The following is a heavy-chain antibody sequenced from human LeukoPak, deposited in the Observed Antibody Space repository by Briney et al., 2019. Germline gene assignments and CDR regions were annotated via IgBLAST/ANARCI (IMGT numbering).Heavy chain of an antibody. CDR1: GGSISSHY. CDR3: ASRYCRGGSCPTDY. D-gene: IGHD2-15*01. V-gene: IGHV4-59*05. J-gene: IGHJ4*02. CDR2: IYYSGST. Sequence: SETLSLTCTVSGGSISSHYWTWIRQPPGKRLEWIGSIYYSGSTYYNPSLKSRVTISVDTSKNQFSLKLSSVTAADTAVYYCASRYCRGGSCPTDYWGQGPLVTVSS.